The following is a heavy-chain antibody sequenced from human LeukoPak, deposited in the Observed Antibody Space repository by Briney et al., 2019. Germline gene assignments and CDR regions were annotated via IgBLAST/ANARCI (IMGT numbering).Heavy chain of an antibody. Sequence: SEPLSLTCTVSGGSISSDSYYWGWIRQPPGKGLEWIGSINYSGPTYYHPSLKSRVTISVDTSKNPFSLKVSSVTAADTAVYYCARRVPSGSGSYDFDYWGQGTLVTVSS. CDR2: INYSGPT. J-gene: IGHJ4*02. CDR3: ARRVPSGSGSYDFDY. V-gene: IGHV4-39*01. CDR1: GGSISSDSYY. D-gene: IGHD3-10*01.